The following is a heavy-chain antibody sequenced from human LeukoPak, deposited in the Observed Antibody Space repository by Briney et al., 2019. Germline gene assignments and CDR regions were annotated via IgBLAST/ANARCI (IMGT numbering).Heavy chain of an antibody. J-gene: IGHJ6*03. CDR3: ARVGSSSSYYYYYYMDV. V-gene: IGHV4-59*01. D-gene: IGHD6-6*01. CDR1: GVSISSYY. CDR2: IYYSGST. Sequence: SETLSLTCTVSGVSISSYYWSWIRQPPGKGLEWIGYIYYSGSTNYNPSLKSRVTISVDTSKNQFSLKLSSVTAADTAVYYCARVGSSSSYYYYYYMDVWGKGTTVTVSS.